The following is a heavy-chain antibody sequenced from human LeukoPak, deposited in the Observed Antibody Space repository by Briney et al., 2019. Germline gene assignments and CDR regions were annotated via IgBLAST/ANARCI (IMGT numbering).Heavy chain of an antibody. CDR2: IYYGGST. J-gene: IGHJ5*02. Sequence: SETLSLTCTVSSVSIISSSYYWGWIRQPPGKGLEWIGNIYYGGSTYYNPSLKSRATMSVDTSMKQFSLKLSSVTAADTAVYYCAKTIRVRGDAYNWFDPWGQGTLVTVSS. CDR1: SVSIISSSYY. D-gene: IGHD3-10*01. V-gene: IGHV4-39*01. CDR3: AKTIRVRGDAYNWFDP.